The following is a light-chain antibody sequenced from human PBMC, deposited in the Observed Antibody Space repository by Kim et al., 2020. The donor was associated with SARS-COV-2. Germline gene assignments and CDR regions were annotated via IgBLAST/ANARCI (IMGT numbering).Light chain of an antibody. CDR3: QVWDSSSDPNVV. V-gene: IGLV3-21*03. Sequence: PGKTARITCGGNNNGRKSVHWYQQKPGQDPVLVVYDDSDRPSGIPERFSGSNSGNTATLTISRVEAGDEADYYCQVWDSSSDPNVVFGGGTQLTVL. J-gene: IGLJ2*01. CDR1: NNGRKS. CDR2: DDS.